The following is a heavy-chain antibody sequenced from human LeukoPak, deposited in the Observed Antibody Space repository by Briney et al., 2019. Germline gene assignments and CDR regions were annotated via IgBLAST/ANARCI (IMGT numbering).Heavy chain of an antibody. D-gene: IGHD2-15*01. CDR1: GYTFTSYD. Sequence: ASVKVSCKASGYTFTSYDINWVRQATGQGLEWMGWMNPYIGNTGYAQKFQGRVTMTRNTSISTAYMELSSLRSEDTAVYYCATQRRGGTPSYYMDVWGKGTTVTISS. CDR3: ATQRRGGTPSYYMDV. V-gene: IGHV1-8*02. CDR2: MNPYIGNT. J-gene: IGHJ6*03.